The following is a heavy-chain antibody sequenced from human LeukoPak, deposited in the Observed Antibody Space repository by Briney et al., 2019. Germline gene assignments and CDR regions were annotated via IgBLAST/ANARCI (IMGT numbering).Heavy chain of an antibody. Sequence: GGSLRLSCAASGLTFGSYGMHWVRQAPGKGLEWVAFIRYDGSNKYYADSVKGRFTISRDNSKNTLYLQMNSLRAEDTAVYYCAKVRGALYFFDYWGQGALVTVSS. CDR3: AKVRGALYFFDY. CDR2: IRYDGSNK. J-gene: IGHJ4*02. D-gene: IGHD1-26*01. V-gene: IGHV3-30*02. CDR1: GLTFGSYG.